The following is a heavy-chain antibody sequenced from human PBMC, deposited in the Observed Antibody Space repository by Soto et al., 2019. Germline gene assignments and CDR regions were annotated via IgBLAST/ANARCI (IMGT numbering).Heavy chain of an antibody. V-gene: IGHV4-59*08. CDR2: IYYSGST. CDR3: VRHGYSGYDWEHNWFDP. D-gene: IGHD5-12*01. Sequence: QVQLQESGPGLVKPSETLSLTCTVSGGSISSYYWSWIRQPPGQGLEWIGYIYYSGSTNYNPSLKSRVTISVDTSKNQFSLKLSSVTAADTAVYYCVRHGYSGYDWEHNWFDPWGPGTLVTVSS. J-gene: IGHJ5*02. CDR1: GGSISSYY.